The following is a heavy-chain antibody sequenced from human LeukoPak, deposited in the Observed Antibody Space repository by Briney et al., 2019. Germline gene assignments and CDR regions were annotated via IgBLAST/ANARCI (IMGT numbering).Heavy chain of an antibody. CDR2: TYYRSKWYN. CDR3: ARGRKWGAPGFDH. Sequence: SQTLTLSCAISGDSVSSNSAAWNWIRQTPSRGLEWLGRTYYRSKWYNDYAVSVKSRITVNPDTSKNHFSLQLKSVTPEDTAVYYCARGRKWGAPGFDHWGQGTLVTVSS. J-gene: IGHJ4*02. V-gene: IGHV6-1*01. D-gene: IGHD1-26*01. CDR1: GDSVSSNSAA.